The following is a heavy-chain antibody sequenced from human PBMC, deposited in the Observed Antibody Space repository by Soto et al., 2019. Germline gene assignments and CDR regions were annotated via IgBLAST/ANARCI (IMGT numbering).Heavy chain of an antibody. CDR1: GFTFDDYA. J-gene: IGHJ4*02. CDR3: AKDTYYYDSSGSFDY. Sequence: EVQLVESGGGLVQPGRSLRLSCAASGFTFDDYAMHWVRQAPGKGLEWVSGISWNSGSIGYADSVKGRFTISRDNAKNSLYLQMNSLRAEDTALYYCAKDTYYYDSSGSFDYWGQGTLVTVSS. D-gene: IGHD3-22*01. V-gene: IGHV3-9*01. CDR2: ISWNSGSI.